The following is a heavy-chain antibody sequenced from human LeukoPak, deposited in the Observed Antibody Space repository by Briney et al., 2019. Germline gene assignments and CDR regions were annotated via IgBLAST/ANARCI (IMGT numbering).Heavy chain of an antibody. CDR3: AKAPVGHCSGGSCYPFDY. J-gene: IGHJ4*02. D-gene: IGHD2-15*01. CDR1: GFTFSSYA. Sequence: GGSLRLSCAASGFTFSSYAMGWVRQAPGKGLEWVSAISGSGDSTGYADSVKGRFTISRDNPKNTLYLQMNSLRAEDTAVYYCAKAPVGHCSGGSCYPFDYWGQGTLVTVSS. CDR2: ISGSGDST. V-gene: IGHV3-23*01.